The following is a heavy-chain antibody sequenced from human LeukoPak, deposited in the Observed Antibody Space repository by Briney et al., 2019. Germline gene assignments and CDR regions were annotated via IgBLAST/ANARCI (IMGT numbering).Heavy chain of an antibody. D-gene: IGHD6-13*01. J-gene: IGHJ4*02. V-gene: IGHV4-31*03. CDR3: ARGPWYSSSWYFY. Sequence: SETLSLTCTVSGGSISSGGYYWSWIRQHPGKGLEWIGYIYYSGSTYYNPSLKSRVTISVDTSKNQFSLKLSSVTAADTAVYYCARGPWYSSSWYFYWGQGTLVTVSS. CDR1: GGSISSGGYY. CDR2: IYYSGST.